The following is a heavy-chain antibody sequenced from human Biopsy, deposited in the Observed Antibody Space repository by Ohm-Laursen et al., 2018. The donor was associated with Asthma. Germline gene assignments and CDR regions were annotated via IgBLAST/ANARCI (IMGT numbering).Heavy chain of an antibody. J-gene: IGHJ6*02. Sequence: SSVEVSCKAPGGTFSNFAISWVRQAPGQGLEWLGGIMTIFGTTNYAQKFQGRVTITADESTSTAYMEVTSLRSEDTAIYYCARCQVGYSSGWSLLLKKIYYSGMDVWGQGTAVTVSS. D-gene: IGHD6-19*01. V-gene: IGHV1-69*01. CDR2: IMTIFGTT. CDR1: GGTFSNFA. CDR3: ARCQVGYSSGWSLLLKKIYYSGMDV.